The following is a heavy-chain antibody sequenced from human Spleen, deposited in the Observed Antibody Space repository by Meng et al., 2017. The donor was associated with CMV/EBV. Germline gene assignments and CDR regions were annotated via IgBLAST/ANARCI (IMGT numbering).Heavy chain of an antibody. CDR2: LSAYNGNT. D-gene: IGHD4-23*01. CDR1: GGTFSSYA. V-gene: IGHV1-18*01. CDR3: ARDQGRGGGYFVDALDI. Sequence: ASVKVSCKASGGTFSSYAISWVRQAPGQGLEWMGWLSAYNGNTNFAQKLQGRVTMTPDTSTSTAYMDLRSLTSDDTAVYYCARDQGRGGGYFVDALDIWGQGTMVTVSS. J-gene: IGHJ3*02.